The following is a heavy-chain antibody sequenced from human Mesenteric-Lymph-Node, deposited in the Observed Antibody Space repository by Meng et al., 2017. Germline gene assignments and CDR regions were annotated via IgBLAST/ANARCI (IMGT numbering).Heavy chain of an antibody. CDR3: AKNQKSSGWYDYFDY. V-gene: IGHV3-30*18. D-gene: IGHD6-19*01. CDR1: GFTFSSCA. J-gene: IGHJ4*02. Sequence: QVQLVESGGGVVKPGRSLRLSCAASGFTFSSCAMHWVRQAPGKGLEWVAVISYDGSDKYYADSVKGRFTISRDNSKNTLYLQMNSLRPEDTAVYYCAKNQKSSGWYDYFDYWGQGTLVTVSS. CDR2: ISYDGSDK.